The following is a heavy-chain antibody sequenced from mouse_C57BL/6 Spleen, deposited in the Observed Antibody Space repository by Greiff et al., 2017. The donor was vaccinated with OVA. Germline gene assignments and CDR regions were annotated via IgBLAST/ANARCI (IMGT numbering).Heavy chain of an antibody. CDR2: INPNNGGT. Sequence: VQLQQSGPELVKPGASVKISCKASGYTFTDYYMNWVKQSHGKSLEWIGDINPNNGGTSYNQKFKGKATLTVDKSSSTAYMELRSLTSEDSAVYYCALYYGNYGFAYWGQGTLVTVSA. CDR1: GYTFTDYY. CDR3: ALYYGNYGFAY. J-gene: IGHJ3*01. D-gene: IGHD2-1*01. V-gene: IGHV1-26*01.